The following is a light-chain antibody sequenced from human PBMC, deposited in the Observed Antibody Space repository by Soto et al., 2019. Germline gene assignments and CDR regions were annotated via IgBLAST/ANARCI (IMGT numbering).Light chain of an antibody. J-gene: IGLJ1*01. CDR1: SSDVGGYNY. CDR2: DVT. Sequence: QSVLTQPASVSGAPGQSITISCTGTSSDVGGYNYVSWYQHHPGKAPKLSIYDVTNRPSGVSNPFSGSKSGNTASLTISGLQPEDEADNYCSSYTTSNTRQIVFGTGTKVTVL. V-gene: IGLV2-14*03. CDR3: SSYTTSNTRQIV.